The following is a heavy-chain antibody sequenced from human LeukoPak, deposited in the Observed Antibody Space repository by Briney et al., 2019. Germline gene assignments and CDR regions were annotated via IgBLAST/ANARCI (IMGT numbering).Heavy chain of an antibody. V-gene: IGHV3-15*01. CDR1: GFTFSNAW. CDR2: IKSKTDGGTT. CDR3: TTGEFDDSSGYYTALGFY. J-gene: IGHJ4*02. Sequence: GGSLRLSCAASGFTFSNAWMSWVRQAPGKGLEWVGRIKSKTDGGTTDYAAPVKGRFTISRDDSKNTLYLQMNSLKTEDTAVYYCTTGEFDDSSGYYTALGFYWDQGTLVTVSS. D-gene: IGHD3-22*01.